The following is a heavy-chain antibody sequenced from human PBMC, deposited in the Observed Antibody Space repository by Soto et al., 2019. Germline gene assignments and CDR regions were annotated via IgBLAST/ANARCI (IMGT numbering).Heavy chain of an antibody. Sequence: QVQLQQWGAGLLKPSETLSLTCAVSGESFSDYFWSWIRQPPGKGLEWIGEIDQTGRTNYNPPLKSRVIMSVDTSKNQFSLNLSSVTAADTAMYYCARGVGSGRDYGLDVWGQGTTVTVS. CDR1: GESFSDYF. CDR2: IDQTGRT. D-gene: IGHD3-10*01. V-gene: IGHV4-34*01. CDR3: ARGVGSGRDYGLDV. J-gene: IGHJ6*02.